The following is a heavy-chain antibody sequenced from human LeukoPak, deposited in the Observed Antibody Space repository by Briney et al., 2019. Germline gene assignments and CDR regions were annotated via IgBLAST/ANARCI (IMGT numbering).Heavy chain of an antibody. Sequence: GGSLRLSCAASGFTFSDYWMGWVRQAPGKGLEWVANVRQDGSEKYYVDSVKGRFTISRDNAKNTLYLQMDSLRAEDTAVYYCARSLAAGFDIWAQGTMVTVSS. D-gene: IGHD6-25*01. CDR2: VRQDGSEK. CDR1: GFTFSDYW. V-gene: IGHV3-7*04. CDR3: ARSLAAGFDI. J-gene: IGHJ3*02.